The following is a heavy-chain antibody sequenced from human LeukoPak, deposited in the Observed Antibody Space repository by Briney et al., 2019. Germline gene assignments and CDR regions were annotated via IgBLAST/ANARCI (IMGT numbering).Heavy chain of an antibody. J-gene: IGHJ4*02. CDR1: GFTFSSFE. D-gene: IGHD6-13*01. Sequence: GGSLRLSCAASGFTFSSFEMNWVRQARGKGLEWVSYISSSGSTIYYADSVKGRFTISRDNAKNSLYLQMNSLRVEDTAVYYCARDSSGSGHFDYWGQGTLVTVSS. CDR3: ARDSSGSGHFDY. V-gene: IGHV3-48*03. CDR2: ISSSGSTI.